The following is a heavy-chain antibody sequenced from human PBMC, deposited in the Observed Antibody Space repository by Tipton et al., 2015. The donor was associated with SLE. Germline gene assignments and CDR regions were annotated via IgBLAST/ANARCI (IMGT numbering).Heavy chain of an antibody. CDR1: GGSITNDNHY. V-gene: IGHV4-61*02. D-gene: IGHD1-1*01. CDR2: IYASGST. Sequence: TLSLTCTVSGGSITNDNHYWSWIRQPAGKGLEWIGRIYASGSTNYNPSLKSRLTISVDTSKNQFSLKLSSVTAADTAIYYCATNFPPDYWGQGTLVTVSS. J-gene: IGHJ4*02. CDR3: ATNFPPDY.